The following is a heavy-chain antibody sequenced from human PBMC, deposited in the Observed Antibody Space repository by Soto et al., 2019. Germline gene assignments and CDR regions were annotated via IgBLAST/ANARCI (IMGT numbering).Heavy chain of an antibody. D-gene: IGHD2-2*01. CDR1: GFTFSTSP. J-gene: IGHJ4*02. CDR2: TMSTSATI. Sequence: PGGSLRLSCAASGFTFSTSPMNCVRQAPGKGLEWIAYTMSTSATIYYAGSVKGRFTISRDNAKNSLFLQMNSLRDDDTAVYYCVRDQHYAFDFWGQGSLVTVSS. V-gene: IGHV3-48*02. CDR3: VRDQHYAFDF.